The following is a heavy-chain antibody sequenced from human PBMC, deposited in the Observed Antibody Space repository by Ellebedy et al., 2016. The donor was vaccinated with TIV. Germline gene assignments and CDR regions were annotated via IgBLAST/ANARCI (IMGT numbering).Heavy chain of an antibody. CDR3: ARDQLRCGGDCYSVPRYYFDY. D-gene: IGHD2-21*02. V-gene: IGHV3-33*08. J-gene: IGHJ4*02. Sequence: PGGSLRLSCAASGFTFSSYGMHRVRQAPGKGLEWVAIIWYDGSNKYYADSVKGRFTISRDNSKNTLYLQMNSLRAEDTALYYCARDQLRCGGDCYSVPRYYFDYWGQGTLVTVSS. CDR1: GFTFSSYG. CDR2: IWYDGSNK.